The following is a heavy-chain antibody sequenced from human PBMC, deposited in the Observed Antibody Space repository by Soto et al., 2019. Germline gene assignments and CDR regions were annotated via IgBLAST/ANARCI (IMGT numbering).Heavy chain of an antibody. V-gene: IGHV3-23*01. CDR3: AKDVRDNDFGSGYYWHTWFDP. Sequence: EVQLLESGGGVVQPGGSLRLSCAASGFTFSSYAMSWVRQAPGKGLDWVSASSGSGGSTYYADSVKGRFTISRDNSKNTLYLQMNSLRAEDTAVDYSAKDVRDNDFGSGYYWHTWFDPGGQGTLVTFSS. J-gene: IGHJ5*02. D-gene: IGHD3-3*01. CDR1: GFTFSSYA. CDR2: SSGSGGST.